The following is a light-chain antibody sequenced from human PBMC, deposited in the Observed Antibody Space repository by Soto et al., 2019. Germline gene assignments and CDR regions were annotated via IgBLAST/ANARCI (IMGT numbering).Light chain of an antibody. Sequence: EIVLTQSPGTLSLSPGERATLSCRASQSVTRSYLAWYQQKPGQAPRLLIYGASSRATGIPARFSGSGSGTDFTLTISSLEPEDFAVYYCQQRSNWPPTFGGGTKVDIK. J-gene: IGKJ4*01. CDR1: QSVTRSY. CDR2: GAS. CDR3: QQRSNWPPT. V-gene: IGKV3D-20*02.